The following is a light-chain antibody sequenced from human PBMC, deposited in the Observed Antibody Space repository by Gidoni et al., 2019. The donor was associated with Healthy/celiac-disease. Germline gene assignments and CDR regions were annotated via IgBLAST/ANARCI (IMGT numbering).Light chain of an antibody. CDR1: QSVSSSY. CDR2: GAS. CDR3: QQYGSRVT. Sequence: ELVLTQSPGTLSLSPGERATLSCRASQSVSSSYLAWYQKKPGQAPRLLIYGASSRATGIPDRCSGSASGTDFTLTSSRLEDEDVAVYYCQQYGSRVTFGQGTKVEIK. J-gene: IGKJ1*01. V-gene: IGKV3-20*01.